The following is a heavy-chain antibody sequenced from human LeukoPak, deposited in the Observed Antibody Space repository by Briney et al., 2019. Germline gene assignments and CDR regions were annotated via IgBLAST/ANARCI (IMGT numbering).Heavy chain of an antibody. J-gene: IGHJ4*02. CDR2: IYYRGST. CDR3: ARADGRLATDVDY. V-gene: IGHV4-59*01. D-gene: IGHD5-12*01. Sequence: SETLSLTCTVSGVSISSYYWSWIRQPPGKGLEWIGYIYYRGSTNYNPSLKSRVTISVDTSKNQFSLKLSSVTAADTAVYYCARADGRLATDVDYWGQGTLVTVSS. CDR1: GVSISSYY.